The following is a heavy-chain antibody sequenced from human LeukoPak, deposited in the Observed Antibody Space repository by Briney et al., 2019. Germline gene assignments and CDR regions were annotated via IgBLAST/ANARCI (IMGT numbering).Heavy chain of an antibody. J-gene: IGHJ4*02. CDR3: ASNSMVRGKGTDY. Sequence: GGSLRLSCAASGFTFSSYSMNWVRQAPGKGLEWVSYISSSSSTIYYADSVKGRFTISRDNAKNSLYLQMNSPRAEDTAVYYCASNSMVRGKGTDYWGQGTLVTVSS. CDR1: GFTFSSYS. V-gene: IGHV3-48*04. D-gene: IGHD3-10*01. CDR2: ISSSSSTI.